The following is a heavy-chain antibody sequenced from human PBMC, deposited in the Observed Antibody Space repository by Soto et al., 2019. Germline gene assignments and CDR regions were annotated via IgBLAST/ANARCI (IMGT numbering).Heavy chain of an antibody. CDR2: IYTSGST. D-gene: IGHD6-6*01. J-gene: IGHJ4*02. CDR1: GGSISSYY. CDR3: ARDLKLGQSEY. Sequence: SETLSLTCTVSGGSISSYYWSWIRQPSGKGLEWIGSIYTSGSTKYNPSLKSRVTMSVDTTKNQFSMELSSVTAADTAVFYCARDLKLGQSEYWGQGTQVTGSS. V-gene: IGHV4-4*07.